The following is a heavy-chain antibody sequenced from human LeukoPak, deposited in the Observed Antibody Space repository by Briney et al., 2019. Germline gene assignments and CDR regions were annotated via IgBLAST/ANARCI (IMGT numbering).Heavy chain of an antibody. D-gene: IGHD2-2*01. CDR1: GASISSGIYY. CDR3: GRGQDYAKAAC. J-gene: IGHJ4*02. V-gene: IGHV4-31*03. CDR2: IHFSGTT. Sequence: SSETLSLTCTVSGASISSGIYYWTWIRQHPEKGLEWIGHIHFSGTTFYNPSLQSRVSISADTSKNQFSLKLTSVTAADTAVYYCGRGQDYAKAACWGQGTLVTVSS.